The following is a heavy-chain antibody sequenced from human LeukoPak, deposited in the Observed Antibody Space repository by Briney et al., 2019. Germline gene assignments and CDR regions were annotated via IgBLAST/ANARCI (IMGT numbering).Heavy chain of an antibody. CDR1: GGTFSSYA. J-gene: IGHJ6*02. CDR2: IIPILGIA. V-gene: IGHV1-69*04. Sequence: ASVKVSCKASGGTFSSYAISWVRQAPGQGLEWMGRIIPILGIANYAQKFQGRVTITADKSTSTAYVELSSLRSEDTAVYYCARGTAAVTGGYYYYYGMDVWGQGTTVTVSS. CDR3: ARGTAAVTGGYYYYYGMDV. D-gene: IGHD6-13*01.